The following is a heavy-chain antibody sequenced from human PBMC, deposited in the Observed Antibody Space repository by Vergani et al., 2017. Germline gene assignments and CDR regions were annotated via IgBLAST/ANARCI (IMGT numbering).Heavy chain of an antibody. V-gene: IGHV3-15*05. J-gene: IGHJ4*02. CDR2: IRNKANSYTT. D-gene: IGHD2-21*01. Sequence: EVQLVESGGGLVKSGGSLRLSCVASGFTFTDAWMSWVRQAPGKGLEWIGHIRNKANSYTTEYAPSLKGRFIISRDDSRNTLYLDVIILETEDTAVYYCTTDLATPSPPDGRDYFDHWGQGTLVTVSS. CDR1: GFTFTDAW. CDR3: TTDLATPSPPDGRDYFDH.